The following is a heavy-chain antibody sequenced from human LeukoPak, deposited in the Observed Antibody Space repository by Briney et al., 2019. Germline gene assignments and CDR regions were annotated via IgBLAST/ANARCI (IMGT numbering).Heavy chain of an antibody. D-gene: IGHD3-3*01. CDR3: ARDHYDFWRGGYFDY. V-gene: IGHV3-30-3*01. CDR2: ISYDGSNK. J-gene: IGHJ4*02. CDR1: GFTFSSYA. Sequence: PGGSLRLSCSASGFTFSSYAMHWVRQAPGKGLEWVAVISYDGSNKYHADSVKGRFTISRDNSKNTLYLQMNSLRAEDTALYYCARDHYDFWRGGYFDYWGQGTLVTVSS.